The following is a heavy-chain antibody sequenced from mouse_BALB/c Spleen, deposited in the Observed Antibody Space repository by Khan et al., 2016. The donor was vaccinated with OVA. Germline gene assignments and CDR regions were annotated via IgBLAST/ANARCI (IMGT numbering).Heavy chain of an antibody. Sequence: QIQLVQSGTELARPGASVKMSCKASGYTFANYAMHWVKQRPGQGLEWIGYINPSTGYTNYNQNFSDKATLTTDRSSNTAYMQLSSLTSDDSAVYYGVRIPIPPYDFDYWGQGTTLTVSS. J-gene: IGHJ2*01. D-gene: IGHD2-14*01. CDR3: VRIPIPPYDFDY. V-gene: IGHV1-4*01. CDR1: GYTFANYA. CDR2: INPSTGYT.